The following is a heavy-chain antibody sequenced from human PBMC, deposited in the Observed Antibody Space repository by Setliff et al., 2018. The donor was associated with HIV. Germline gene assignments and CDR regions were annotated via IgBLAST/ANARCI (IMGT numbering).Heavy chain of an antibody. J-gene: IGHJ4*02. CDR2: IYHSGST. CDR3: ARGRPFGKFVDYFDS. V-gene: IGHV4-38-2*01. CDR1: GYSISSGYY. Sequence: SETLSLTCAVSGYSISSGYYWGWIRQPPGKGLEWIGSIYHSGSTNYNPSLEGRVTISVDTSKNQFSLNLRTVTAADTAIYFCARGRPFGKFVDYFDSWGQGKLVTVSS. D-gene: IGHD2-21*01.